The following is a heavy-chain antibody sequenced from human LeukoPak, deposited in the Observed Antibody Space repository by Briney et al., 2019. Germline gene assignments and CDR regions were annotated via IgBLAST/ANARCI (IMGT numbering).Heavy chain of an antibody. CDR3: ASRNSLFI. Sequence: PGGSLRFSCAASGLTFTSFTMTWVRKAPGKGLEWVSGISDSGGSTHYADSVKGRFTISRDNSKNTLYLQMNSLRAEDTAVYYCASRNSLFIWGQGTLVTVSS. CDR2: ISDSGGST. V-gene: IGHV3-23*01. D-gene: IGHD4-23*01. CDR1: GLTFTSFT. J-gene: IGHJ4*02.